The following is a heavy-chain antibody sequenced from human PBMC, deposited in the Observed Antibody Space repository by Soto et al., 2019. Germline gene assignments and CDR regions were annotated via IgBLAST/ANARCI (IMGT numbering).Heavy chain of an antibody. CDR1: GGSVSSGSYY. CDR3: AGEGYGPYYFYYYAMDV. CDR2: IYYSGST. V-gene: IGHV4-61*01. D-gene: IGHD5-18*01. J-gene: IGHJ6*02. Sequence: QVQLQESGPGLVKPSETLSLTCTVSGGSVSSGSYYWSWIRQPPGKGLEWIGYIYYSGSTNYNSSLKNRVPISVDTSKNQFSLKLSSVTAADTAVYYCAGEGYGPYYFYYYAMDVWGQGTTVTVSS.